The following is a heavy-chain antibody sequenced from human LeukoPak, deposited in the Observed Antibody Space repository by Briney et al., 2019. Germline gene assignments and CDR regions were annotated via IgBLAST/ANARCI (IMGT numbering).Heavy chain of an antibody. J-gene: IGHJ5*02. D-gene: IGHD2-8*01. Sequence: PSETLSLTCIVSGGSISSRSYSWTWIRQPPARGLEWLGSLFSTSGQTYYNPALKRRVTMSVDTSKNQFSLRLNSVTAADTAMYYCAKGYTNGVNQEVWLGPWGQGILVTVSS. CDR1: GGSISSRSYS. CDR2: LFSTSGQT. V-gene: IGHV4-39*07. CDR3: AKGYTNGVNQEVWLGP.